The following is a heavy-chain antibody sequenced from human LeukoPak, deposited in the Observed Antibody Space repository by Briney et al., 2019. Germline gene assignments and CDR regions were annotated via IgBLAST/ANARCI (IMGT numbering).Heavy chain of an antibody. D-gene: IGHD5-18*01. J-gene: IGHJ4*02. CDR2: IYYSGST. V-gene: IGHV4-61*01. CDR3: ARNGGGYSYGYRY. Sequence: PSETLSLTCTVSGGSISSSSYYWSWIRQPPGKGLEWIGYIYYSGSTNYNPSLKSRVTISVDTSKNQFSLKLSSVTAADTAVYYCARNGGGYSYGYRYWGQGTLVTVSS. CDR1: GGSISSSSYY.